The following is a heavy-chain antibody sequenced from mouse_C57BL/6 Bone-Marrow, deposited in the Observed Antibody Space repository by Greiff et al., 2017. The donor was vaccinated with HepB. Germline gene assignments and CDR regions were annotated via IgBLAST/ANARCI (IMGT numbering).Heavy chain of an antibody. V-gene: IGHV1-52*01. CDR1: GYTFTSYW. D-gene: IGHD1-1*01. CDR3: ALHYYGSSYYWYFDV. J-gene: IGHJ1*03. Sequence: QVQLQQPGAELVRPGSSVKLSCKASGYTFTSYWMHWVKQRPIQGLEWIGNIDPSDSETHYNQKFKDKATLTVDKSSSTVYMQLSSLTSEDSAVYYCALHYYGSSYYWYFDVWGTGTTVTVSS. CDR2: IDPSDSET.